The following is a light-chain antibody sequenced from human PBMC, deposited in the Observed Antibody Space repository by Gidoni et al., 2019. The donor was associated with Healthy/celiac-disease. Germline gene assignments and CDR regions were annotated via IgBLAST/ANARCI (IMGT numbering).Light chain of an antibody. CDR1: QSVSSN. J-gene: IGKJ2*04. CDR3: QQYNNPPCS. Sequence: PATLSVSPGERATLSCRASQSVSSNLAWYQQKPGQAPRLLIYGASTRATGIPARFSGSGSGTEFTLTISSLQSEDFAFYYCQQYNNPPCSFGQGTKLEIK. CDR2: GAS. V-gene: IGKV3-15*01.